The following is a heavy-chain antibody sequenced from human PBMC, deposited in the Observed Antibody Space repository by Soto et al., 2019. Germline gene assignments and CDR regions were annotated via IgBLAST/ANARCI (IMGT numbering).Heavy chain of an antibody. CDR2: INPMSGAT. D-gene: IGHD3-16*01. Sequence: QAHLVQSGAEVREPGASVKVSCRTSGYTFINYYIHWVRQAPGHGLEWMAIINPMSGATNYAQKFQGRITLTMDTSTTTVYMEVSSLTSEDTAVYYCARDLGAGDLWGEGTLVTVSS. J-gene: IGHJ4*02. V-gene: IGHV1-46*01. CDR1: GYTFINYY. CDR3: ARDLGAGDL.